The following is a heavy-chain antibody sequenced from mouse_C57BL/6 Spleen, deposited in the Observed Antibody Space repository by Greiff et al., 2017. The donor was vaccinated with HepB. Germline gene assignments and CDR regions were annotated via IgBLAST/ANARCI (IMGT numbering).Heavy chain of an antibody. Sequence: EVQLQQSGAELVRPGASVKLSCTASGFNIKDYYMHWVKQRPEQGLEWIGRIDPEDGDTEYAPKFQGKATMTADTSSNTAYLQLSSLTSEDTAVYYCTTSDYYGSSPYYFDYWGQSTTLTVSS. CDR2: IDPEDGDT. CDR1: GFNIKDYY. D-gene: IGHD1-1*01. CDR3: TTSDYYGSSPYYFDY. J-gene: IGHJ2*01. V-gene: IGHV14-1*01.